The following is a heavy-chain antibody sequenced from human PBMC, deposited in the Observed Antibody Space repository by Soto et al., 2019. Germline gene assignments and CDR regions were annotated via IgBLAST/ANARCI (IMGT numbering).Heavy chain of an antibody. J-gene: IGHJ4*02. Sequence: QVQLVESGGGVVQPGRSLRLSCVASGFSFSSSGMHWVRQAPGKGLQWVAVIWHDGGNKYNADSVKGRFSISRDNSKKTIYLQMNTLRVEETEVYYCASGNWKYGSFDYWGQGTLVTVSS. CDR1: GFSFSSSG. D-gene: IGHD1-7*01. V-gene: IGHV3-33*01. CDR3: ASGNWKYGSFDY. CDR2: IWHDGGNK.